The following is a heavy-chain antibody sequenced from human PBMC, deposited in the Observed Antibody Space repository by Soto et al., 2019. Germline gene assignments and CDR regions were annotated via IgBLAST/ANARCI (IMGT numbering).Heavy chain of an antibody. D-gene: IGHD6-6*01. CDR3: AKDLTRQLAYWLDP. Sequence: ASVKVSCKASGFSFTGYYIHWLRQAPGQGLGWMGWINAHSGGTEYAQKFQGRVTLTRDTSISTAYMTLSSLRSDDTAIYYCAKDLTRQLAYWLDPWGQGTQVTV. CDR1: GFSFTGYY. V-gene: IGHV1-2*02. J-gene: IGHJ5*02. CDR2: INAHSGGT.